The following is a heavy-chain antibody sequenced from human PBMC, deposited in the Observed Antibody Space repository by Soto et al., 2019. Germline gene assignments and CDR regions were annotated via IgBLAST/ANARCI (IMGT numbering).Heavy chain of an antibody. CDR3: AKDRRAGGNYGFYSDF. D-gene: IGHD1-7*01. J-gene: IGHJ4*02. Sequence: GALRLSCATSGFTFSSYGMTWVRQAPGKGLEWVSFSSATGAGTYYADSVKGRFTISRDNSKNTLYLQMTSLRADDTAVYYCAKDRRAGGNYGFYSDFWGQGALVTVSS. CDR1: GFTFSSYG. V-gene: IGHV3-23*01. CDR2: SSATGAGT.